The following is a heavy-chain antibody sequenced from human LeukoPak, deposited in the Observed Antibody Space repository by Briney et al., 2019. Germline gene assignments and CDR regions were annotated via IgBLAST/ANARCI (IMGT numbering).Heavy chain of an antibody. V-gene: IGHV4-59*12. D-gene: IGHD7-27*01. CDR1: GGSISSYY. CDR3: ARDPDVNWGGGWFDP. Sequence: SSETLSLTCTVSGGSISSYYWSWIRQPPGKGLEWIGYIYYSGSASYNPSLKSRVTISVDTSKNQFSLQLNSVTPEDTAVYYCARDPDVNWGGGWFDPWGQGTLVTVSS. J-gene: IGHJ5*02. CDR2: IYYSGSA.